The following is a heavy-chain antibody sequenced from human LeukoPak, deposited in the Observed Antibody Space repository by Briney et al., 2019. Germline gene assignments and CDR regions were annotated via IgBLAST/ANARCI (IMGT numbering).Heavy chain of an antibody. CDR3: ARDIGGAVVVPADSCFDY. D-gene: IGHD2-2*01. CDR2: IGAYNGYT. V-gene: IGHV1-18*01. J-gene: IGHJ4*02. CDR1: GYTFSNYG. Sequence: ASVKVSCKGSGYTFSNYGINWVRQVPGQGLEWMGWIGAYNGYTIYADNLQGRVTVTTDTSTSTAHMELRSLRSDDTAVYYCARDIGGAVVVPADSCFDYWGQGTLVTVSS.